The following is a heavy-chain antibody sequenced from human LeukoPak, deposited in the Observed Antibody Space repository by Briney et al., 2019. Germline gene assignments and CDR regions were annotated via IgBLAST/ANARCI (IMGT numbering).Heavy chain of an antibody. D-gene: IGHD3-22*01. CDR2: IIPIFGTA. CDR3: ASYWDSSGYYSNAFDI. J-gene: IGHJ3*02. CDR1: GGTFSSYA. Sequence: ASVKVSCKASGGTFSSYAISWVRQAPGQGLEWMGGIIPIFGTANYAQKFQGRVTITADESTSTAYMELSSLRSEDTAVYYYASYWDSSGYYSNAFDIWGQGTMVTVSS. V-gene: IGHV1-69*13.